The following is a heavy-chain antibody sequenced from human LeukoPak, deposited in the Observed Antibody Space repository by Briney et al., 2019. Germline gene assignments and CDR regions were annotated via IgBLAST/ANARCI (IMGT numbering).Heavy chain of an antibody. D-gene: IGHD3-22*01. V-gene: IGHV1-18*01. CDR1: GYTFTSYG. J-gene: IGHJ4*02. Sequence: ASVKVSCKASGYTFTSYGISWVRQAPGQGLEWMGWISAYNGDTNYAQKLQGRVTMTTDTSTSTAYMELRSLRSDDTAVYYCARGLGGTENYYYDSSGYYFEDYWGQGTLDTVSS. CDR2: ISAYNGDT. CDR3: ARGLGGTENYYYDSSGYYFEDY.